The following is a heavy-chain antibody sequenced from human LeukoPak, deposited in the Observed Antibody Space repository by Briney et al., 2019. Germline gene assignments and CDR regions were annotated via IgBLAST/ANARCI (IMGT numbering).Heavy chain of an antibody. Sequence: PSETLSLTCAVYGGSFSGYYWSWIRQPPGKGLEWIGEINHSGSTNYNPSLKSRVTISVDTSKNQFSLKLSSVTAADTAVYYCARLPAYYGSGSYYNVLDYFDYWGQGTPVTVSS. D-gene: IGHD3-10*01. J-gene: IGHJ4*02. CDR3: ARLPAYYGSGSYYNVLDYFDY. CDR1: GGSFSGYY. V-gene: IGHV4-34*01. CDR2: INHSGST.